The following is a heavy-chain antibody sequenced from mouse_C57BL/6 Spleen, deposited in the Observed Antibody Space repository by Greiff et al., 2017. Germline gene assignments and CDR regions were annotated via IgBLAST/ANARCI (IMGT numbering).Heavy chain of an antibody. CDR2: IDPSDSYT. D-gene: IGHD1-1*01. CDR3: ARKRNYYGSSYGYFDV. CDR1: GYTFTSYR. V-gene: IGHV1-69*01. Sequence: QVQLQQPGAELVMPGASVKLSCKASGYTFTSYRMHWVKQRPGQGLEWIGEIDPSDSYTNYNQKFKGKSTLTVDKSSSTAYMQLSSLTSEDSAVYYCARKRNYYGSSYGYFDVWGTGTTVTVSS. J-gene: IGHJ1*03.